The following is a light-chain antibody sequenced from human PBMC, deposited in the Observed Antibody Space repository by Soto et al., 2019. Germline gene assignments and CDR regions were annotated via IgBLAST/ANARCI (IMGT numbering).Light chain of an antibody. CDR3: AAWDDSLGGSWV. Sequence: QSVLTQPPSASGTPGQRVIISCSGRSSNIGSNYVYWFQHLPGTAPKLLIYANDQRPSGVPDRFSGSKSGTSASLAINGLRSEDEADYYCAAWDDSLGGSWVFGGGTKLTVL. J-gene: IGLJ3*02. CDR2: AND. CDR1: SSNIGSNY. V-gene: IGLV1-47*02.